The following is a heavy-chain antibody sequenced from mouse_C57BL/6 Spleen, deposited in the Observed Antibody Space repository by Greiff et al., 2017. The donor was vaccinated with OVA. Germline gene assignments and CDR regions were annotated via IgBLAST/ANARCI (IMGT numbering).Heavy chain of an antibody. Sequence: EVQLVESEGGLVQPGSSMKLSCTASGFTFSDYYMAWVRQVPEKGLEWVANINYDGSSHYYLDSLNSRFIISRANAKNILYLQMSSLKSEDTATYYCAREAQVFYAMDYWGQGTSVTVSS. CDR2: INYDGSSH. V-gene: IGHV5-16*01. CDR3: AREAQVFYAMDY. D-gene: IGHD3-2*02. J-gene: IGHJ4*01. CDR1: GFTFSDYY.